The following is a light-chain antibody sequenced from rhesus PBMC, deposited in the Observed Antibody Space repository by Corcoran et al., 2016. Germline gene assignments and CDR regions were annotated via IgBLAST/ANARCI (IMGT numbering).Light chain of an antibody. Sequence: DIQMTQSPSSLSASVGDTVTITCRASQGISSYLNWFQQKPGKAPKLLIYAASSLESGVPSSFSGSGSGTESTLTISSLPPADFAACYCLQHNSYPFTFGPGTKLDIK. V-gene: IGKV1-28*01. CDR1: QGISSY. CDR3: LQHNSYPFT. J-gene: IGKJ3*01. CDR2: AAS.